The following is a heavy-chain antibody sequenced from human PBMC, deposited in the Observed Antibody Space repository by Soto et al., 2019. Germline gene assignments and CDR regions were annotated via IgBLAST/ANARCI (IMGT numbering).Heavy chain of an antibody. J-gene: IGHJ6*02. CDR2: ISSNGGST. V-gene: IGHV3-64D*08. D-gene: IGHD6-13*01. CDR1: GFTFSSYA. CDR3: VKLYSSSWYLLEGYYGMDV. Sequence: GGSLRLSCSASGFTFSSYAMHWVRQAPGKGLEYVSAISSNGGSTYYADSVKGRFTISRDNSKNTLYLQMSSLRAEDTAVYYCVKLYSSSWYLLEGYYGMDVWGQGTKVTVSS.